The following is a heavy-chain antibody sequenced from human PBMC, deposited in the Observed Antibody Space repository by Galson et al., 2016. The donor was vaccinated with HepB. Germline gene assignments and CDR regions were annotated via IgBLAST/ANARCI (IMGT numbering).Heavy chain of an antibody. V-gene: IGHV4-4*02. CDR1: GDSMSSHDW. D-gene: IGHD2-8*01. J-gene: IGHJ3*02. CDR3: ARALAVNGDFDI. CDR2: IHPSGST. Sequence: SETLSLTCGVSGDSMSSHDWWSWIRQPPGKGLEWIGEIHPSGSTNSNPSLKSRVTISVDRSRKQFYLRLYSVTAADTAVYYCARALAVNGDFDIWGQGTMVTVSS.